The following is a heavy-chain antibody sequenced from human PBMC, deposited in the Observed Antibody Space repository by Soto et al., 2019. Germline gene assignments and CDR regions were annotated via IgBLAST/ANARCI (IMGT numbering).Heavy chain of an antibody. CDR2: ISYDGSNK. Sequence: QVQLVESGGGVVQPRRSLRLSCAASGFTFSSYAMHWVRQAPGKGLEWVAVISYDGSNKYYADSVKGRFTISRDNSKNTLYLQMNSLRAEDTAVYYCARGYYDSSVRFVLWGQGTLVTVSS. CDR1: GFTFSSYA. CDR3: ARGYYDSSVRFVL. D-gene: IGHD3-22*01. V-gene: IGHV3-30-3*01. J-gene: IGHJ4*02.